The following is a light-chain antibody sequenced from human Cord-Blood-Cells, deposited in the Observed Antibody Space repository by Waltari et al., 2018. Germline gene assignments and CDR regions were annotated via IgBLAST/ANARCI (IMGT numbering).Light chain of an antibody. CDR3: CLYAGSSPWV. CDR1: SSAVGSYNL. J-gene: IGLJ2*01. CDR2: EGS. V-gene: IGLV2-23*01. Sequence: QSALTQPASVSGSPGQSITISCTGTSSAVGSYNLVSWYQQHPGKAPKLMIYEGSKRPSGVSKRLSRSTSGNTPSRTSSGLRAEDDAGYYCCLYAGSSPWVVGGGTKPTVL.